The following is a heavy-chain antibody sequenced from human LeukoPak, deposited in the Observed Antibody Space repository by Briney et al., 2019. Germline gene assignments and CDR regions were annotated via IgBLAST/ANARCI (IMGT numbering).Heavy chain of an antibody. Sequence: PGGSLRLSCAASGFTFDTHGMHWVRQAPGKGLEWVAVIWYDGSIKYYSDSVKGRFTISRDNSKNTLYLQMSSLRAEDTAMYYCVRISCTGSRCKPYSYYDMDVWGQGTTVTVSS. CDR1: GFTFDTHG. V-gene: IGHV3-33*01. CDR2: IWYDGSIK. J-gene: IGHJ6*02. D-gene: IGHD2-15*01. CDR3: VRISCTGSRCKPYSYYDMDV.